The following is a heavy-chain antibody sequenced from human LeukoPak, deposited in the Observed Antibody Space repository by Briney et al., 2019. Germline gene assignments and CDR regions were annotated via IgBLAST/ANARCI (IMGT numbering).Heavy chain of an antibody. CDR2: ITAGSSTK. V-gene: IGHV3-23*01. CDR1: GFTFSNFA. CDR3: GRDPNGDYIGAFDFQR. Sequence: PGGSLRLSCVASGFTFSNFAMVWVRQAPGKGLEWVSAITAGSSTKKYADSVKDRFTISRDNSKDTLYLQMTSLRDEDTAVYYCGRDPNGDYIGAFDFQRWGRGTLVTVS. D-gene: IGHD4-17*01. J-gene: IGHJ1*01.